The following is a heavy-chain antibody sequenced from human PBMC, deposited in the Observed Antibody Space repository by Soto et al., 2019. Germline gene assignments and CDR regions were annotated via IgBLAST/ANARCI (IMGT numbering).Heavy chain of an antibody. CDR3: AIAERSGYYASDY. CDR1: GYSISSGGYY. Sequence: QVQLQETGPGLVKPSQTLSLTCTVSGYSISSGGYYWSWIRQFPGRGLEWIGYIFYDGRTGYNPSLKSRIAISVDSSTTQFSLRLRSVTAADTAGYFCAIAERSGYYASDYWGQGPLVTVSS. V-gene: IGHV4-31*03. D-gene: IGHD3-3*01. CDR2: IFYDGRT. J-gene: IGHJ4*02.